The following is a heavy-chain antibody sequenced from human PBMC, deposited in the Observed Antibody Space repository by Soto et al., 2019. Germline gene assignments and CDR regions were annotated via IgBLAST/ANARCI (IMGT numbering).Heavy chain of an antibody. CDR3: ARDHGITMVRGEGWFDP. V-gene: IGHV4-39*07. Sequence: SETLSLTCSVSGGSINSSRYYWGWIRQPPGKGLEWIGNLYYSGSTYYNPSPKSRVTISVDTSKNQFSLKLTSVTASDTAVYYCARDHGITMVRGEGWFDPWGQGPRSPSPQ. J-gene: IGHJ5*02. CDR1: GGSINSSRYY. D-gene: IGHD3-10*01. CDR2: LYYSGST.